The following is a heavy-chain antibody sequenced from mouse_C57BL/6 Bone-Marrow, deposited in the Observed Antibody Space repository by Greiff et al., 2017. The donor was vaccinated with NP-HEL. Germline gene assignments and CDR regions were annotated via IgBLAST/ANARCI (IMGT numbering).Heavy chain of an antibody. CDR3: ARRNSGYLYAMDY. Sequence: EVKVEESGGGLVQPGGSLKLSCAASGFTFSDYYMYWVRQTPEKRLEWVAYISNGGGSTYYPDTVKGRFTISRDNAKNTLYLQMSRLKSEDTAMYYCARRNSGYLYAMDYWGQGTSVTVSS. J-gene: IGHJ4*01. CDR1: GFTFSDYY. V-gene: IGHV5-12*01. D-gene: IGHD3-2*02. CDR2: ISNGGGST.